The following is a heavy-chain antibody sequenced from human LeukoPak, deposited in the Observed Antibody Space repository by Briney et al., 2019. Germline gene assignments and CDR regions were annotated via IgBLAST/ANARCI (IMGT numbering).Heavy chain of an antibody. CDR3: ARAIAAAPDY. CDR1: GFTVSSNY. V-gene: IGHV3-53*05. CDR2: TYSGGST. J-gene: IGHJ4*02. Sequence: GGSLRLSCAASGFTVSSNYMSWVRQAPGKGLEWVSVTYSGGSTYYADSVKGRFTISRDNSKNTLYLQMNSLRAEDTAVYYCARAIAAAPDYWGQGTLVAVSS. D-gene: IGHD6-13*01.